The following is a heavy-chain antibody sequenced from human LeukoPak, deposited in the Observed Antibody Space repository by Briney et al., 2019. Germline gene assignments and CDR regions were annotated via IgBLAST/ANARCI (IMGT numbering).Heavy chain of an antibody. CDR1: GFIFSTST. CDR2: IYSGGST. CDR3: AKDLLPDY. J-gene: IGHJ4*02. Sequence: GSLRLSCAASGFIFSTSTMNWVRQAPGKGLEWVSVIYSGGSTYYADSVKGRFTISRDNSKNTLYLQMNSLRAEDTAVYYCAKDLLPDYWGQGTLVTVSS. V-gene: IGHV3-53*01.